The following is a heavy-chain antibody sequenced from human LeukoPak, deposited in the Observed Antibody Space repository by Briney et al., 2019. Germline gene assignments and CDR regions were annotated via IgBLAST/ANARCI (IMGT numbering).Heavy chain of an antibody. CDR3: ARDDGAGRRYFDL. D-gene: IGHD6-19*01. CDR1: GGSISSGGYY. CDR2: IYYSGST. Sequence: SETLSLTSTVSGGSISSGGYYWSWIRQHPGKGLEWIGYIYYSGSTYYNPSLKSRVTISVDTSKNQFSPKLSSVTAADTAVYYCARDDGAGRRYFDLWGRGTLVTVSS. V-gene: IGHV4-31*03. J-gene: IGHJ2*01.